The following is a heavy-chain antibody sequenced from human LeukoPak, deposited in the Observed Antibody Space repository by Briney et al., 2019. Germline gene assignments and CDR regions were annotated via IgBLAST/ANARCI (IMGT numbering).Heavy chain of an antibody. Sequence: TGGSLRLSCAASGFTFSSYSMNWVRQAPGKGLEWVSSISSSSSYIYYADSVKGRFTISRDNAENSLYLQMNSLRAEDTAVYYCARAYSSSSGGLCGYWGQGTLVTVSS. CDR1: GFTFSSYS. D-gene: IGHD6-6*01. V-gene: IGHV3-21*01. CDR2: ISSSSSYI. CDR3: ARAYSSSSGGLCGY. J-gene: IGHJ4*02.